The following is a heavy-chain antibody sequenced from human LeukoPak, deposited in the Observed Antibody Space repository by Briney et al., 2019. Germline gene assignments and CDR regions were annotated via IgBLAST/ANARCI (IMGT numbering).Heavy chain of an antibody. CDR2: INPSGGST. V-gene: IGHV1-46*01. Sequence: ASVKVSCKASGYTFTSYYMHWVRQAPGQGLEWMGIINPSGGSTSYAQKFQGRVTMTRDMSTSTVYMELSSLRSEDTAVYYCARGYGSGSPLGYMDVRGKGTTVTVSS. CDR1: GYTFTSYY. D-gene: IGHD3-10*01. J-gene: IGHJ6*03. CDR3: ARGYGSGSPLGYMDV.